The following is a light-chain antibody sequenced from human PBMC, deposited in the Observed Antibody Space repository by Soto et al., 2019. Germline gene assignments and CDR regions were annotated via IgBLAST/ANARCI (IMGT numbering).Light chain of an antibody. J-gene: IGKJ5*01. V-gene: IGKV1-8*01. Sequence: AIRMTQSPSSFSASTGDRVTITCRASQSISSSLAWYQQKPGKAPNLLIHAASTLQSGVPSRFSGSGSGTDFTLTISSLQSEDFATYYCQQLNSYPFTFGQGSRLEIK. CDR3: QQLNSYPFT. CDR2: AAS. CDR1: QSISSS.